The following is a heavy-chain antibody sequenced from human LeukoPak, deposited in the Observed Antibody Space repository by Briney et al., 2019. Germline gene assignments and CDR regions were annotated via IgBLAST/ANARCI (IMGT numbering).Heavy chain of an antibody. CDR3: ARGDSWELLSYYYGMDV. D-gene: IGHD1-26*01. J-gene: IGHJ6*02. V-gene: IGHV4-59*01. CDR1: GGSISSYY. Sequence: SETLSLTCTVSGGSISSYYWSWIRQPPGKGLEWIGYIYYSGSTNYNPSLKSRVTISVDTSKNQFSLKLSSVTATDTAVYYCARGDSWELLSYYYGMDVWGQGTTVTVSS. CDR2: IYYSGST.